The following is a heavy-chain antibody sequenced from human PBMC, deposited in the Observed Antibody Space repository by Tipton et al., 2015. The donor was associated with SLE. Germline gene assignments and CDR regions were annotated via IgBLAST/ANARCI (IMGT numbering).Heavy chain of an antibody. J-gene: IGHJ1*01. V-gene: IGHV1-69*01. Sequence: QLVQSGAEVKKPGSSVKVSCKASGGTFSSYTINWVRQAPGQGLEWMGRIIPVFGTANYAQKFQGRVTITADESTRTVYTELSSLRSGDTAVYYCASPQAWEHQGSFHHWGQGSLVTVSS. CDR3: ASPQAWEHQGSFHH. CDR1: GGTFSSYT. CDR2: IIPVFGTA. D-gene: IGHD1-26*01.